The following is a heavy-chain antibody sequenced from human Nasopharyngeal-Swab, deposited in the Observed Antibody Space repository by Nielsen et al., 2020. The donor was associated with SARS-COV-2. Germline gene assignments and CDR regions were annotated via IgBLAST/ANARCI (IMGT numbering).Heavy chain of an antibody. J-gene: IGHJ4*02. Sequence: WIRQPPGKGLEWVSAISGSGGSTYYADSMKGRFTISRDNSKNTLYLQMNSLRAEDTAVYYCAKGIRYGDYVFDYWGQGTLVTVSS. D-gene: IGHD4-17*01. CDR3: AKGIRYGDYVFDY. V-gene: IGHV3-23*01. CDR2: ISGSGGST.